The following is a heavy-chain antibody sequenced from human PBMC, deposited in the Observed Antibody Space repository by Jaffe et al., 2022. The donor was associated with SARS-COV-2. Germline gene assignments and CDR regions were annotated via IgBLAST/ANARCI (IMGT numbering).Heavy chain of an antibody. CDR1: GFTFSNAW. J-gene: IGHJ5*02. Sequence: EVQLVESGGGLVKPGGSLRLSCAASGFTFSNAWMSWVRQAPGKGLEWVGRIKSKTDGGTTDYAAPVKGRFTISRDDSKNTLYLQMNSLKTEDTAVYYCTTDSTESPPIGIGFGDNWFDPWGQGTLVTVSS. CDR3: TTDSTESPPIGIGFGDNWFDP. D-gene: IGHD3-10*01. V-gene: IGHV3-15*01. CDR2: IKSKTDGGTT.